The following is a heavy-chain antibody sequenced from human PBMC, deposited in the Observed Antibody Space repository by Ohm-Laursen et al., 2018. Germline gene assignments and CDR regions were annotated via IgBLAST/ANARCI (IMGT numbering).Heavy chain of an antibody. CDR1: GFTFDDYA. J-gene: IGHJ6*02. V-gene: IGHV3-9*01. Sequence: SLRLSYAASGFTFDDYAMHWVRQAPGKGLEWVSGISWNSGSIGYADSVKGRFTISRDNAKNSLYLQMNSLRAEDTAVYYCAMGGVDYYYYYGMDVWGQGTTVTVSS. D-gene: IGHD3-16*01. CDR3: AMGGVDYYYYYGMDV. CDR2: ISWNSGSI.